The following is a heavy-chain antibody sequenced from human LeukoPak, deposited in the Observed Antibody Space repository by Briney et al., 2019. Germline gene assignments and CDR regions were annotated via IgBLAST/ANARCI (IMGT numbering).Heavy chain of an antibody. Sequence: PSETLSLTCTVSRASMSSFFWSWFRQPPGKGLEWFGHIHYSGTTKYNPPLTSRITLSMDTSKSQVSLRLTSVTAADTAMYYCAASGNSWWEGFFHDWGQGTLVSVSS. J-gene: IGHJ1*01. CDR1: RASMSSFF. D-gene: IGHD2-8*02. CDR2: IHYSGTT. V-gene: IGHV4-59*03. CDR3: AASGNSWWEGFFHD.